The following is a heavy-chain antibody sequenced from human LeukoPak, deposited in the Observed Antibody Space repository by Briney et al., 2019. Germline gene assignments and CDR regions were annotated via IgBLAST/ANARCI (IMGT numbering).Heavy chain of an antibody. D-gene: IGHD2-2*01. J-gene: IGHJ4*02. CDR3: ATSTGYCSSTTCYGLDF. CDR2: VIGDGSTT. V-gene: IGHV3-74*01. CDR1: GFTFSKYW. Sequence: GGSLRLSCAASGFTFSKYWMHWVRQAPGKGLVWVSRVIGDGSTTTYADSVKGRFTISRDNAKNTLYLQMSSLRAEDTAVYYCATSTGYCSSTTCYGLDFWGQGTLVTVSS.